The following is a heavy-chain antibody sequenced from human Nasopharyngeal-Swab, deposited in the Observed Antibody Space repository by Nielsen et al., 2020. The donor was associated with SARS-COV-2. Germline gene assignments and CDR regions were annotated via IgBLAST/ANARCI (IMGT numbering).Heavy chain of an antibody. D-gene: IGHD3-10*01. V-gene: IGHV3-74*01. CDR2: INSDGSST. J-gene: IGHJ6*02. CDR1: GFTFSSYW. CDR3: AKDKEVLGYYGMDV. Sequence: GGSLRLSCAASGFTFSSYWMHWVRQAPGKGLVWVSRINSDGSSTSYADSVKGRFTISRDNAKNSLYLQMNSLRAEDTALYYCAKDKEVLGYYGMDVWGQGTTVTVSS.